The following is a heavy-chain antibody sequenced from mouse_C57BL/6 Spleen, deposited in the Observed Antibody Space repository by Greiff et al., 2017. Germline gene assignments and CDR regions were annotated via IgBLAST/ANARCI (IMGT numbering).Heavy chain of an antibody. J-gene: IGHJ2*01. CDR3: ARQDDSYFDY. D-gene: IGHD2-4*01. Sequence: EVKLVESGGGLVKPGGSLKLSCAASGFTFSSYTMSWVRQTPEKRLEWVATISGGGGNTYYPDSVKGRFTISRDNAKNTLYLQMSSLRSEDTAVYYCARQDDSYFDYWGQGTTLTVSS. CDR1: GFTFSSYT. V-gene: IGHV5-9*04. CDR2: ISGGGGNT.